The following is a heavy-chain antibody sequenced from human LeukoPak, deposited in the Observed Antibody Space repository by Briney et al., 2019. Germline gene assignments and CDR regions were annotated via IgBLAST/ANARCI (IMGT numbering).Heavy chain of an antibody. CDR2: ISYDGSNK. CDR1: GFTFSSYA. CDR3: AKDLREWLFAFDI. V-gene: IGHV3-30-3*01. J-gene: IGHJ3*02. D-gene: IGHD3-3*01. Sequence: GGSLRLSCAASGFTFSSYAMHWVRQAPGKGLEWVAVISYDGSNKYYADSVKGRFTISRDNSKNTLYLQMNSLRAEDTAVYYCAKDLREWLFAFDIWGQGTMVTVSS.